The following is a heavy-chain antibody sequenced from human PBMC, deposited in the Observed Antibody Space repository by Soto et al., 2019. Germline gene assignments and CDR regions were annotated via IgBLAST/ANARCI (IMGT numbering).Heavy chain of an antibody. D-gene: IGHD2-15*01. CDR2: MNPNSGNT. V-gene: IGHV1-8*01. J-gene: IGHJ6*02. Sequence: QVQLVQSGAEVKKPGASVKVSCKASGYTCTNYDINWVRQATGQGLEWIGWMNPNSGNTGYAQKFQGRVTMTRNTSISTAYMELSSLRPEDTAVYYCAREGYCSGGSCSDYYYYGMDVWGQGTTVTVSS. CDR3: AREGYCSGGSCSDYYYYGMDV. CDR1: GYTCTNYD.